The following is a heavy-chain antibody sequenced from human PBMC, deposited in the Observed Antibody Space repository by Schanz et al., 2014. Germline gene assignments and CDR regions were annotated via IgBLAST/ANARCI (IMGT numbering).Heavy chain of an antibody. CDR2: IWSDGTNE. J-gene: IGHJ6*03. CDR1: GFNFNNFA. Sequence: VQLLESGGGLVQPGGSLRLSCAASGFNFNNFAMTWVRQAPGKGLEWVAVIWSDGTNEYYADSVKGRFTISGDSSKYTVYLQMNSLRADDTAVYYCAKGPYYYYYMDVWGNGTTVTVSS. V-gene: IGHV3-33*08. CDR3: AKGPYYYYYMDV.